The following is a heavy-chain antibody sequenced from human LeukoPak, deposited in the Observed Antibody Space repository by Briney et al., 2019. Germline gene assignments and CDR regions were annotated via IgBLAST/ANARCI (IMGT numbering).Heavy chain of an antibody. Sequence: SETLSLTCTVSGGSISSYYWSWIRQPPGKGLEWIGYIYYSGSTNYNPSLKSRVTISVDTSKNQLSLKLSSVTAADTAVYYCARDGYYDFWSGSNANYGMDVWGQGTTVTVSS. CDR1: GGSISSYY. J-gene: IGHJ6*02. CDR2: IYYSGST. CDR3: ARDGYYDFWSGSNANYGMDV. D-gene: IGHD3-3*01. V-gene: IGHV4-59*01.